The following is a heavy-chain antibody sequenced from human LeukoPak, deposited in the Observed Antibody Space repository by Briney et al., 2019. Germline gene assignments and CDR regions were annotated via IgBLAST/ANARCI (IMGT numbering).Heavy chain of an antibody. Sequence: PGGSLRLSCAASGFTFDDYGMSWVRQVPGKGLEWVSGINWNGGSTGYADSVKGRFTISRDNAKNSLYLVMNSLRGEDTALYYCARAVDGSSGWNNWFDPWGQGTLVTVSS. CDR3: ARAVDGSSGWNNWFDP. D-gene: IGHD6-19*01. V-gene: IGHV3-20*04. J-gene: IGHJ5*02. CDR1: GFTFDDYG. CDR2: INWNGGST.